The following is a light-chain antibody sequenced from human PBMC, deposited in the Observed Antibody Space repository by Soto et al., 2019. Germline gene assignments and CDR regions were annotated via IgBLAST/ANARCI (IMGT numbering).Light chain of an antibody. Sequence: IQMTQSPSALSASVGDRVTITCRASQSISVWLAWYQQKPGKAPKLLIYDVSTLDSGVPSRFSGSASGTEFTLTISSLESDDFATYYCQQYHRYSTFGQGTKVDIK. V-gene: IGKV1-5*01. CDR3: QQYHRYST. CDR1: QSISVW. J-gene: IGKJ1*01. CDR2: DVS.